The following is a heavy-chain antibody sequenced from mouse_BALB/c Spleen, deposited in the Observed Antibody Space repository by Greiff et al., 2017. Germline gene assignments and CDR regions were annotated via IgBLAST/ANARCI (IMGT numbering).Heavy chain of an antibody. D-gene: IGHD3-2*01. CDR3: ARTGPSLYFDY. Sequence: EVKLMESGGGLVKPGGSLKLSCAASGFAFSSYDMSWVRQTPEKRLEWVAYISSGGGSTYYPDTVKGRFTISRDNAKNTLYLQMSSLKSEDTAMYYCARTGPSLYFDYWGQGTTLTVSS. CDR1: GFAFSSYD. V-gene: IGHV5-12-1*01. J-gene: IGHJ2*01. CDR2: ISSGGGST.